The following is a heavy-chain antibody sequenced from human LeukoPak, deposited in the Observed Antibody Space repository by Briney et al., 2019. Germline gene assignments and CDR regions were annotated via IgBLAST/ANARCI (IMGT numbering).Heavy chain of an antibody. CDR2: MNPSSGNT. CDR3: ARASPGSGRGLDP. J-gene: IGHJ5*02. Sequence: ASVKVSCKASGYTFTGYYMHWVRQAPGQGLEWMGWMNPSSGNTGYAQKFQGRVTMTRNTSISTAYMGLSSLRSEDTAVYYCARASPGSGRGLDPWDQGPLVTVHS. D-gene: IGHD3-10*01. CDR1: GYTFTGYY. V-gene: IGHV1-8*02.